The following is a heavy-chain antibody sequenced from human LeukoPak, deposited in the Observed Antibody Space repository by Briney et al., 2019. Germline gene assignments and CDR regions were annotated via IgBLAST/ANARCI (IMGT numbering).Heavy chain of an antibody. CDR2: INHSGST. J-gene: IGHJ6*02. Sequence: SETLSLTCAVYGGSFSGYYWSWIRQPPGKGLEWIGEINHSGSTNYNPSLKSRVTISVDTSKNQFSLKLSSVTAADTAVYYCARYGYSYSHYYGMDVWGQGTTVTVSS. CDR1: GGSFSGYY. CDR3: ARYGYSYSHYYGMDV. D-gene: IGHD5-18*01. V-gene: IGHV4-34*01.